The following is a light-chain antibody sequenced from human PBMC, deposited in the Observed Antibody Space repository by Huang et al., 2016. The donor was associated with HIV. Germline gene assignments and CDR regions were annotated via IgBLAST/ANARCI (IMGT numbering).Light chain of an antibody. V-gene: IGKV1-27*01. Sequence: DIQMTQSPSSLSASPGVRVTLSCRANQDIGNFLAWYQHKPGGVTRLLIYGASTLQSGVPSRFSGRGSGTDFTLTITSFQPDDVATYYCQRYDSAPRAFGQGTKVEI. CDR2: GAS. CDR3: QRYDSAPRA. J-gene: IGKJ1*01. CDR1: QDIGNF.